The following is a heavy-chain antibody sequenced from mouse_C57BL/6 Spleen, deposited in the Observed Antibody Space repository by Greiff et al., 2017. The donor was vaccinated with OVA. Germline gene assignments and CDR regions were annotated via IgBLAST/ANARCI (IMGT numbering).Heavy chain of an antibody. J-gene: IGHJ1*03. Sequence: EVQLQQSGPELVKPGASVKISCKASGYTFTDYYMNWVTQSHGKSLEWIGDINPNNGGTSYNQKFKGKATLTVDKSSSTAYMELRSLTSEDSAVYYCATHSNYVWYFDVWGTGTTVTVSS. D-gene: IGHD2-5*01. V-gene: IGHV1-26*01. CDR2: INPNNGGT. CDR1: GYTFTDYY. CDR3: ATHSNYVWYFDV.